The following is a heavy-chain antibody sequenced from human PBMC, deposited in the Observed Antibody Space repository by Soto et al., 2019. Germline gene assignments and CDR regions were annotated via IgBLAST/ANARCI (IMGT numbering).Heavy chain of an antibody. J-gene: IGHJ6*02. V-gene: IGHV1-2*04. CDR1: GYTFTGYY. CDR3: ARESDSSNYGMDV. Sequence: ASVKVSCKASGYTFTGYYMHWVRQAPGQGLEWMGWINPNSGGTNYAQKFQGWVTMTRDTSISTAYMELSRLRSDDTAVYYRARESDSSNYGMDVWGQGTTVTVSS. D-gene: IGHD6-13*01. CDR2: INPNSGGT.